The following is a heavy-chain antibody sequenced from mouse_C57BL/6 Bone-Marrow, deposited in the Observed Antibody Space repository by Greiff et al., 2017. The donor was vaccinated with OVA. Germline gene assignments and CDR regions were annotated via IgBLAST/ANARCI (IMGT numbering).Heavy chain of an antibody. CDR3: ARRSTGTGFAY. CDR2: ISSGGSYT. D-gene: IGHD4-1*02. Sequence: EVNVVESGGDLVKPGGSLKLSCAASGFTFSSYGMSWVRQTPDKRLEWVATISSGGSYTYYPDSVKGRFTISRDNAKNTLYLQMSSLKSEDTAMYYCARRSTGTGFAYWGQGTLVTVSA. CDR1: GFTFSSYG. J-gene: IGHJ3*01. V-gene: IGHV5-6*02.